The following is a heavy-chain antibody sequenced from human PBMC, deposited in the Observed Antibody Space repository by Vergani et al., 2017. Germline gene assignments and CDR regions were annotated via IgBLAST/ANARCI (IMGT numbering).Heavy chain of an antibody. CDR2: ISSSGSTI. CDR3: ARDSQYYDFWSGYQYEGNFDY. V-gene: IGHV3-11*04. D-gene: IGHD3-3*01. J-gene: IGHJ4*02. Sequence: QVQLVESGGGLVKPGGSLRLSCAASGFTFSDYYMSWIRQAPGKGLEWVSYISSSGSTIYYADSVKGRFTISRDNAKNSLYLQMNSLRAEDTAVYYCARDSQYYDFWSGYQYEGNFDYWGQGTLVTVSS. CDR1: GFTFSDYY.